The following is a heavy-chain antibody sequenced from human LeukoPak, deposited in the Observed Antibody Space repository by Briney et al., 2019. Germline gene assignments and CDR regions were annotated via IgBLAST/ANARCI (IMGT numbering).Heavy chain of an antibody. J-gene: IGHJ4*02. D-gene: IGHD2-2*01. CDR1: GFSFSTYA. V-gene: IGHV3-64*02. CDR3: ARWGSTSCYDY. Sequence: GGSLRLSCAASGFSFSTYAMHWVRQAPGKGLEYVSAISTDGGGTYYADSVKGGFAISRDNSKNTLYLQMGSLRVEDMAVYYCARWGSTSCYDYWGQGALVTVSS. CDR2: ISTDGGGT.